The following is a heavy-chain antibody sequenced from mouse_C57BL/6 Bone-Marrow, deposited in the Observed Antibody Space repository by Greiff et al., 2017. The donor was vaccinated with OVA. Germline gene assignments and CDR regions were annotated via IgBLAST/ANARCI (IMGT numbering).Heavy chain of an antibody. V-gene: IGHV1-15*01. D-gene: IGHD2-5*01. CDR3: TRSAYYSIYYAMDY. Sequence: VKLQQSGAELVRPGASVTLSCKASGYTFTDYEMHWVKQTPVHGLEWIGAIDPETGGTAYNQKFKGKAILTADKSSSTAYMELRSLTSEDSAVYYCTRSAYYSIYYAMDYWGQGTSVTVSS. J-gene: IGHJ4*01. CDR1: GYTFTDYE. CDR2: IDPETGGT.